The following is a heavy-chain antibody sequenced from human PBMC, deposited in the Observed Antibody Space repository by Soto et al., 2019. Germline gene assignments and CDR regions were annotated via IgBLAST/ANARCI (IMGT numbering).Heavy chain of an antibody. J-gene: IGHJ4*02. D-gene: IGHD3-22*01. Sequence: GGSLRLSCTASGFTFGDYAMSWFRQAPGKGLEWVGFIRSKAYGGTTEYAASVKGRFTISRDDSKSIAYLQMNSLKTEDTAVYYCTRDLDYDSSGSIYYCDYWGQGTLVTVS. V-gene: IGHV3-49*03. CDR2: IRSKAYGGTT. CDR3: TRDLDYDSSGSIYYCDY. CDR1: GFTFGDYA.